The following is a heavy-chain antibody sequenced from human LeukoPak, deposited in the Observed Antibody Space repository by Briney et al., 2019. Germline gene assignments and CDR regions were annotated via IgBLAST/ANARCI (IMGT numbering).Heavy chain of an antibody. Sequence: MTSETLSLTCTVSGGSISSYYWGWIRQPPGKGLEWIGYIYYSGSTNYNPSLKSRVTISVDTSKSQFSLKLSSVTAADTAVYYCARLGYYYGSGSYPRSNPNWFDPWGQGTLVTVSS. J-gene: IGHJ5*02. D-gene: IGHD3-10*01. CDR1: GGSISSYY. CDR2: IYYSGST. CDR3: ARLGYYYGSGSYPRSNPNWFDP. V-gene: IGHV4-59*08.